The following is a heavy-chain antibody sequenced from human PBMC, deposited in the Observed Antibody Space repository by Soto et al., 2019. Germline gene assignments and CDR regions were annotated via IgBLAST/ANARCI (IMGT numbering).Heavy chain of an antibody. CDR3: SLSDRYYGMDV. Sequence: EVQLLESGGGLVQPGGSLRLSCAASGFTFSSYAMSWVRQAPGKGLEWVSSISTSGGSTYYAASVKARFTISRDNSTSPPYLQMNRLRAEDTAVYYCSLSDRYYGMDVWGLGTTVTVSS. CDR2: ISTSGGST. J-gene: IGHJ6*02. V-gene: IGHV3-23*01. CDR1: GFTFSSYA.